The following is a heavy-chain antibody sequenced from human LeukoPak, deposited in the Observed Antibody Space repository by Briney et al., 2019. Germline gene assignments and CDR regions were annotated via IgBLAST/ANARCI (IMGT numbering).Heavy chain of an antibody. CDR3: ARDPRALPSY. CDR1: GFTFSSYG. V-gene: IGHV3-21*01. CDR2: ISSSSSYI. Sequence: IPGGSLRLSCAASGFTFSSYGMSWVRQAPGKGLEWVSSISSSSSYIYYADSVKGRFTISRDNAKNSLYLQMNSLRAEDTAVYYCARDPRALPSYWGQGTLVTVSS. J-gene: IGHJ4*02.